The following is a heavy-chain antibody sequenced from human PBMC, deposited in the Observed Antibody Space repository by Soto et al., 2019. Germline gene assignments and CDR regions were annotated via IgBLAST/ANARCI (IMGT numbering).Heavy chain of an antibody. CDR3: ARGGYSSSYRLDY. CDR1: GGTFSSYA. CDR2: IMPILGTA. Sequence: QVQLVQSGAEVKKPGSSVKVSCKASGGTFSSYAINWVRQAPGQGLEWMGGIMPILGTANYAQKFQGGVTITADESTGTAYMELSSLRSEDTDVYYCARGGYSSSYRLDYWGQGTLVTGSS. V-gene: IGHV1-69*01. J-gene: IGHJ4*02. D-gene: IGHD6-6*01.